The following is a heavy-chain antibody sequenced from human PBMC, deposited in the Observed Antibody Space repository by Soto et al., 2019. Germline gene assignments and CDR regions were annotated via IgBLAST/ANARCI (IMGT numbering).Heavy chain of an antibody. CDR2: IIPIFGTA. CDR1: GGTFSSYA. V-gene: IGHV1-69*13. J-gene: IGHJ5*02. CDR3: ARAPRGDYYDSSGYDWFDP. D-gene: IGHD3-22*01. Sequence: SVKVSCKASGGTFSSYAISWVRQAPGQGLEWMGGIIPIFGTANYAQKFQGRVTITADESTSTAYMELSSLRSEDTAVYYCARAPRGDYYDSSGYDWFDPWGQGTLVTVSS.